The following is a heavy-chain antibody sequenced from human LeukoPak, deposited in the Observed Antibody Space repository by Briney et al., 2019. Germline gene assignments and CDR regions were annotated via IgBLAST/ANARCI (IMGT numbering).Heavy chain of an antibody. CDR2: IKQDGSEK. CDR1: EFTFSTYW. V-gene: IGHV3-7*05. D-gene: IGHD2-15*01. J-gene: IGHJ4*02. CDR3: AGGQGWLLDY. Sequence: GGSLRLSCAASEFTFSTYWMNWVRRAPGKGLEWVANIKQDGSEKYYVDSVKGRFTISRDNAKNSLYLEMNSLRAEDTAIYYCAGGQGWLLDYWGQGTLVTVSS.